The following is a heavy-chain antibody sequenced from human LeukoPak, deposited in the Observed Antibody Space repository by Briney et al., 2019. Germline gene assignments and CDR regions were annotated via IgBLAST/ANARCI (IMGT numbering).Heavy chain of an antibody. J-gene: IGHJ3*02. V-gene: IGHV4-38-2*02. Sequence: SETLSLTCTVSGYSISTGYYWDWIRQPPGKGLEWIGTFYHGGSTYYNPSLKSRVTISVDTSKNQFSLNLTSVTAADTAVYYCARVSVTTVRHAFDIWGQGTMVTVSS. CDR1: GYSISTGYY. D-gene: IGHD4-17*01. CDR2: FYHGGST. CDR3: ARVSVTTVRHAFDI.